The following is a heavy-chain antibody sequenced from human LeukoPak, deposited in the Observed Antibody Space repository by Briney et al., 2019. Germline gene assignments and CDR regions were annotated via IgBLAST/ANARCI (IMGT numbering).Heavy chain of an antibody. D-gene: IGHD6-25*01. V-gene: IGHV3-11*01. CDR3: VREGLTGYFDA. J-gene: IGHJ5*02. CDR2: ISTSGRTT. Sequence: GGSLRLSCAASGFTLRDNFMSWIRQAPGQGLEWVSYISTSGRTTFYADSVRGRFTISRDNAKNSVFLEMTSLRADDTAVYFRVREGLTGYFDAWGQGTLVTVSS. CDR1: GFTLRDNF.